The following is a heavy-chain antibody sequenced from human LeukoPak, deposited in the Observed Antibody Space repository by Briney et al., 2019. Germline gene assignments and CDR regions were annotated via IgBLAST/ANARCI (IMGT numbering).Heavy chain of an antibody. CDR3: AREGDYYYYMDV. J-gene: IGHJ6*03. Sequence: ASVKVSCKASGYTFTGYYMHWVRQAPGQGLEWMGWINPNSGGTNYAQKFQGRVTMTRDTSTSTAYMELSRLRSDDTAVYYCAREGDYYYYMDVWGKGTTVTVSS. CDR1: GYTFTGYY. CDR2: INPNSGGT. V-gene: IGHV1-2*02.